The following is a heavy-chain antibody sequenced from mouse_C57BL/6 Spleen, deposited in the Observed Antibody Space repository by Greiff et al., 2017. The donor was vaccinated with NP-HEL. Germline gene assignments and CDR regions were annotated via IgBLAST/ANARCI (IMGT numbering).Heavy chain of an antibody. CDR2: ISSGGDYI. D-gene: IGHD1-1*01. V-gene: IGHV5-9-1*02. Sequence: DVMLVESGEGLVKPGGSLKLSCAASGFTFSSYAMSWVRQTPEKRLEWVAYISSGGDYIYYADTVKGRFTISRDNARNTLYLQMSSLKSEDTAMYYCTRDRGIYYYHFDYWGQGTTLTVSS. CDR3: TRDRGIYYYHFDY. CDR1: GFTFSSYA. J-gene: IGHJ2*01.